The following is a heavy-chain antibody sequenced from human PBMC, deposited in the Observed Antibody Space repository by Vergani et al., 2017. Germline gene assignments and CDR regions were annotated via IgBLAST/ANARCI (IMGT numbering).Heavy chain of an antibody. V-gene: IGHV1-69*02. Sequence: QVQLVQSGAEVKKPGSSVKVSCKASGGTFSSYTISWVRQAPGQGLEWMGRIIPILGIANYAQKFQGRATVTADKSTSTAYMELSSLRSEDTAVYYCARGSCSGGSCYSDYYYYGMDVWGQGTTVTVSS. J-gene: IGHJ6*02. CDR2: IIPILGIA. CDR1: GGTFSSYT. CDR3: ARGSCSGGSCYSDYYYYGMDV. D-gene: IGHD2-15*01.